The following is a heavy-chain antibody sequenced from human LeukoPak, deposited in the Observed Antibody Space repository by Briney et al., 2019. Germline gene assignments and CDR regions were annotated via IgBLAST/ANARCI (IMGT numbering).Heavy chain of an antibody. CDR1: GFTFSNFP. D-gene: IGHD4-23*01. CDR2: IASDGSST. V-gene: IGHV3-74*01. Sequence: GGSLRLSCAASGFTFSNFPMTWVRQAPGKGLVWVSRIASDGSSTTYADSVKGRFSISRDNAKNTLYLQMNSLRVEDTAVYYCARGRPHGNDYWGQGTLVTVSS. CDR3: ARGRPHGNDY. J-gene: IGHJ4*02.